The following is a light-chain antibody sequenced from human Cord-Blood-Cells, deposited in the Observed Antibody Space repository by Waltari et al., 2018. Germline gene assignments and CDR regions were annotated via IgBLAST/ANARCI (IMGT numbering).Light chain of an antibody. V-gene: IGKV1-5*01. Sequence: DIQTTQSPSTVSASVGHRVTITCRASPSISSWLAWYQQKPGKAPKLLIYDASSLESGVPSRFSGSGSGTEFTLTISSLQPDDFATYYCQQYNSYWTFGQGTKVEIK. CDR1: PSISSW. CDR2: DAS. J-gene: IGKJ1*01. CDR3: QQYNSYWT.